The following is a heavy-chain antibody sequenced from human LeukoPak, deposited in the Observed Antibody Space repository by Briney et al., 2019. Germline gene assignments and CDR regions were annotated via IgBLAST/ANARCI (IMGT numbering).Heavy chain of an antibody. V-gene: IGHV3-23*01. CDR1: GLTFSSYA. J-gene: IGHJ1*01. Sequence: GGSLRLSCAASGLTFSSYAMSWVRQAPGKGLEWVSVISGSGGSTYYADSVKGRFTISRDNSKTTLYLQMNSLRAEDTAIYYCAKEAYCGGDCQGDFQHWGQGTLVTVSS. D-gene: IGHD2-21*02. CDR2: ISGSGGST. CDR3: AKEAYCGGDCQGDFQH.